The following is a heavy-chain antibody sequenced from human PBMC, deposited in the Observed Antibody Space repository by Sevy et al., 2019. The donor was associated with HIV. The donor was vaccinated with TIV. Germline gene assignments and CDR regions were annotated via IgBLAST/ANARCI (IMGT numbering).Heavy chain of an antibody. J-gene: IGHJ6*02. Sequence: GGSLRLSCAASGFTFNDFAMDWVRQAPGKGLEWVGRTRNKANSYTTKYAASVKGRFTISRDDSKNSLYLQMNSLKTEDTAVYYCARASRRDYYYGMDVWGQGTTVTVSS. CDR3: ARASRRDYYYGMDV. CDR1: GFTFNDFA. V-gene: IGHV3-72*01. CDR2: TRNKANSYTT.